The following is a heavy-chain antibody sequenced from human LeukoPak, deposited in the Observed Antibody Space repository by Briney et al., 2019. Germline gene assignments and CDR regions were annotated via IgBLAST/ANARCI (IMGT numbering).Heavy chain of an antibody. Sequence: GGSLRISCAASGFTFSSYSRNWVRQAPGKGLEWVSYISSSSSTIYYADSVKGRFTISRDNAKNSLYLQMNSLRDEDTAVYYCARPGVSTAMFFDYWGQGTLVTVSS. V-gene: IGHV3-48*02. CDR2: ISSSSSTI. CDR1: GFTFSSYS. J-gene: IGHJ4*02. CDR3: ARPGVSTAMFFDY. D-gene: IGHD2-2*01.